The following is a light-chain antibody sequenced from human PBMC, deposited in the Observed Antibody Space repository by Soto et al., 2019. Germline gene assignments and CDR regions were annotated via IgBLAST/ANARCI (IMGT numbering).Light chain of an antibody. CDR2: DNN. J-gene: IGLJ2*01. CDR1: SSNIGNNY. CDR3: GTWDSSLSAYVV. V-gene: IGLV1-51*01. Sequence: QPVLTQPPSVSAAPGQKVTISCSGSSSNIGNNYVSWYQQLPGTAPKLLIYDNNKRPSGIPDRFSGSKSGTSATLGITGLQTGDEADYYCGTWDSSLSAYVVFGGGTKLTVL.